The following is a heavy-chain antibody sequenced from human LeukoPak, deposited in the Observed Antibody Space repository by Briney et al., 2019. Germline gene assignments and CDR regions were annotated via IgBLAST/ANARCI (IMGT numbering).Heavy chain of an antibody. V-gene: IGHV4-39*07. J-gene: IGHJ5*02. CDR3: ARGLWFGELFGDEAASWLDP. CDR1: GGSISSSSYY. Sequence: PSETLSLTCTVSGGSISSSSYYWGWIRQPPGKGLEWIGSIYYSGSTYYNPSLKSRVTISVDTSKNQFSLKLSSVTAADTAVYYCARGLWFGELFGDEAASWLDPWGQGTLVTVSS. CDR2: IYYSGST. D-gene: IGHD3-10*01.